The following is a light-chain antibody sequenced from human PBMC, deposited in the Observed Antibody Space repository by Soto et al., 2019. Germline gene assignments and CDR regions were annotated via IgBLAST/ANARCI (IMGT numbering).Light chain of an antibody. CDR1: QNINNW. V-gene: IGKV1-5*01. CDR3: QQYNSYSRR. J-gene: IGKJ1*01. Sequence: DIQMTPSPSTLSATAGDRVTITCRASQNINNWLVWYQQKPGKAPKLLIYDASNLQSGVPSRFSGSGSGTEFTLTISSLQPDDFATYYCQQYNSYSRRFGQGTKVDIK. CDR2: DAS.